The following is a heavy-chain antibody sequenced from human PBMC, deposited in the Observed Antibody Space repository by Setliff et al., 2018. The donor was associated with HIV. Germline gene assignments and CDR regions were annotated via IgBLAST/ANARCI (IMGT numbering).Heavy chain of an antibody. V-gene: IGHV4-4*08. CDR3: AGEGTHIGWQVEDSFHI. D-gene: IGHD2-15*01. CDR2: IHGDGTT. Sequence: PSETLSLTCTVSGASISGYYWSWIRQTPGKGLEWIGSIHGDGTTNHNPSLKSRVTISLDTPRNHCSLNLHSVTAADTAVYYCAGEGTHIGWQVEDSFHIWGEGTMVTVSS. J-gene: IGHJ3*02. CDR1: GASISGYY.